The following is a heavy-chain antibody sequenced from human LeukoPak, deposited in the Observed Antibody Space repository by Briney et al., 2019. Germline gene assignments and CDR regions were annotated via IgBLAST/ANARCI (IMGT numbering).Heavy chain of an antibody. J-gene: IGHJ4*02. CDR2: ISGSGAST. D-gene: IGHD2-2*01. Sequence: PGGSLRLSCAASGFTFTSYAMSWVRQAPGKGLEWVSAISGSGASTYYADSVKGRFTISRDTSKNTLYLQMNSLRAEDTAVYYCAKDGVEYQLFFNYWGQGTLVTVSS. CDR3: AKDGVEYQLFFNY. CDR1: GFTFTSYA. V-gene: IGHV3-23*01.